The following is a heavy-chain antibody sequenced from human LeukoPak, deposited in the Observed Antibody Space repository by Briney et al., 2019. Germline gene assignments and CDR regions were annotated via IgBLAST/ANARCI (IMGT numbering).Heavy chain of an antibody. CDR1: GFTFSSYG. CDR2: IRYDGSNK. CDR3: VRGAYSSSWLNFDY. J-gene: IGHJ4*02. Sequence: GGSLRLSCAASGFTFSSYGMYWVRQAPGKGLERVAFIRYDGSNKYYADSVKGRFTISRDNSKNTLYLQMNSLRAEDTAVYYCVRGAYSSSWLNFDYWGQGTLVTVSS. D-gene: IGHD6-13*01. V-gene: IGHV3-30*02.